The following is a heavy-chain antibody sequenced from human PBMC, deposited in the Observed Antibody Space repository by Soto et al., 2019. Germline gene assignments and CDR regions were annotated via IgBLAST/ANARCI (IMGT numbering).Heavy chain of an antibody. D-gene: IGHD2-2*01. CDR2: IYYSGST. V-gene: IGHV4-59*01. CDR1: GGSISSYY. Sequence: SETLSLTCTVSGGSISSYYWSWIRQPPGKGLEWIGYIYYSGSTNYNPSLKSRVTISVDTSKNQFSLKLSSVTAADTAVYYCARVEYQLLSYYFDYWGQGTLVTSPQ. J-gene: IGHJ4*02. CDR3: ARVEYQLLSYYFDY.